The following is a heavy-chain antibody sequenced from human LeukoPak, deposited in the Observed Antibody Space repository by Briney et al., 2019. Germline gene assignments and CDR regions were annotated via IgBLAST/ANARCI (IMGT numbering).Heavy chain of an antibody. D-gene: IGHD3-22*01. CDR1: GFTLSNNY. Sequence: PGGSLRLSCAASGFTLSNNYMSWVRQAPGKGLEWVSVMYSGGSTNYSDFVQGRFIISRDDSKNILDLQMNSLKAEDTAVYYCARGNYASTGPGALDIWGQGTMVTVSS. J-gene: IGHJ3*02. CDR3: ARGNYASTGPGALDI. V-gene: IGHV3-53*01. CDR2: MYSGGST.